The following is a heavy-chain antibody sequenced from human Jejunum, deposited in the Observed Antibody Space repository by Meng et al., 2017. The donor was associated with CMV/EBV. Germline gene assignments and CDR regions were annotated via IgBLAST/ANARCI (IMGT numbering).Heavy chain of an antibody. D-gene: IGHD3-10*01. Sequence: YYWSWIRPYPGKGLEWIGHIYYSGRTDYNPSLKSRITVSVDTSKNQFSLKLSSVTAADTAVYYCARTLGETTDYGSGTYLPMYWFDPWGRGTLVTVSS. CDR2: IYYSGRT. J-gene: IGHJ5*02. V-gene: IGHV4-31*02. CDR3: ARTLGETTDYGSGTYLPMYWFDP. CDR1: YY.